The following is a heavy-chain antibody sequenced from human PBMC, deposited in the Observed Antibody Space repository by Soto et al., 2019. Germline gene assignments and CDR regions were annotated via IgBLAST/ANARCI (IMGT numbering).Heavy chain of an antibody. CDR1: GGTFSSYA. V-gene: IGHV1-69*13. D-gene: IGHD3-22*01. J-gene: IGHJ4*02. Sequence: SVKVSCKASGGTFSSYAISWVRQAPGQGLEWMGGIIPIFGTANYAQKFQGRVTITADESTSTAYMELSSLRSEDTAVYYCARGRSGGYYDSSGYSYWGQGTLVTVSS. CDR3: ARGRSGGYYDSSGYSY. CDR2: IIPIFGTA.